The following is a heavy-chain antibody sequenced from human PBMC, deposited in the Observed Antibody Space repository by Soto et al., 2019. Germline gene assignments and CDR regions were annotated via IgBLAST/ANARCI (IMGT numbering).Heavy chain of an antibody. Sequence: GESLKISCKGSGCSFTSYWISWVRQMPGKGLEWMGRIDPSDSYTNYSPSFQGHVTISADKSISTAYLQWSSLKASDTAMYYCAGLRTTGYSYGYNDWGQGTLVTVAS. J-gene: IGHJ4*02. CDR3: AGLRTTGYSYGYND. CDR2: IDPSDSYT. V-gene: IGHV5-10-1*01. CDR1: GCSFTSYW. D-gene: IGHD5-18*01.